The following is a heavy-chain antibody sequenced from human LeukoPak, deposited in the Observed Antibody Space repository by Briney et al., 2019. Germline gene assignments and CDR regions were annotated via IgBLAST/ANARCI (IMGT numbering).Heavy chain of an antibody. CDR1: GGTFSSYA. CDR3: AREGEYCSSTSCHTTFDY. J-gene: IGHJ4*02. D-gene: IGHD2-2*01. CDR2: IIPIFGTA. V-gene: IGHV1-69*06. Sequence: SVKVSCKASGGTFSSYAISWVRQAPGQGLEWMGGIIPIFGTANYAQKFQGRVTITADKSASTAYMELSSLRSEDTAVYYCAREGEYCSSTSCHTTFDYWGQGTLVTVSS.